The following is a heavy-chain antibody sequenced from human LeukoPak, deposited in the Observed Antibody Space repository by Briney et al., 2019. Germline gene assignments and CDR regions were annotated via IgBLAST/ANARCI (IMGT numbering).Heavy chain of an antibody. CDR1: GFTFSSYW. CDR2: INQEGSEK. Sequence: GRSLRLSCAASGFTFSSYWMGWVRQAPGKGLERVANINQEGSEKDYVDSVKGRFTISRDNAKNSVFLQMNSLRAEDTTVYYCARARRYCSSASCSPYYFDYWGQGTLVAVSS. D-gene: IGHD2-15*01. CDR3: ARARRYCSSASCSPYYFDY. V-gene: IGHV3-7*04. J-gene: IGHJ4*02.